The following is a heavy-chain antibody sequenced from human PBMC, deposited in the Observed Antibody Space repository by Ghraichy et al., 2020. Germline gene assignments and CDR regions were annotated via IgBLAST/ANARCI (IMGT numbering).Heavy chain of an antibody. Sequence: GGSLRLSCAASGFTFSSYAMSWVRQAPGKGLEWVSAISGSGGSTYYAESVKGRFTISRDNSKNTLYLQMNSLRAEDTAVYYCAKDLHYTVTSPTYYFDYWGQGTLVTVSS. V-gene: IGHV3-23*01. D-gene: IGHD4-17*01. CDR1: GFTFSSYA. CDR3: AKDLHYTVTSPTYYFDY. J-gene: IGHJ4*02. CDR2: ISGSGGST.